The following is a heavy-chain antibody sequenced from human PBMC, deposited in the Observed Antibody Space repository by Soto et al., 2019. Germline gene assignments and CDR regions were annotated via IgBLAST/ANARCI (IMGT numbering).Heavy chain of an antibody. V-gene: IGHV3-23*01. J-gene: IGHJ4*02. Sequence: EVQLLESGGGLVQPGGSLRLSCAASGFTFSNYAMNWVRQAPGKGLEWVSTISSSSGSTYYADSVKGRFTISRDNSKNFLYRQINSLRGDDTAVYYCAKVGSERYSGQHSDYWGQGTLVTISS. CDR3: AKVGSERYSGQHSDY. CDR1: GFTFSNYA. D-gene: IGHD5-12*01. CDR2: ISSSSGST.